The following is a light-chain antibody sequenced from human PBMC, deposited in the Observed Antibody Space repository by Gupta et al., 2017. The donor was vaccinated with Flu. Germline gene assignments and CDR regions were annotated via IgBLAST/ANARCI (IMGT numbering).Light chain of an antibody. CDR1: SSNIGNNY. J-gene: IGLJ3*02. CDR2: RDT. CDR3: AAWDNSLSVV. V-gene: IGLV1-47*01. Sequence: QSVLTQPPSASGTPGQRDTISCPGSSSNIGNNYVYWYQQHPGTAPKLLICRDTQRPSGVPDRFSDSKSGTSASLAISGLRSEDEADYYCAAWDNSLSVVFGGGTKVTVL.